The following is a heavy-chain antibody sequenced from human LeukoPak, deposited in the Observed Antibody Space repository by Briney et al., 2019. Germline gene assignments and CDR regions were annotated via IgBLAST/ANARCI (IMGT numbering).Heavy chain of an antibody. J-gene: IGHJ3*02. D-gene: IGHD3-22*01. Sequence: GATVKVSCKASGGTFSSYAISWVRQAPGQGLEWMGRIIPILGIANYAQKFQGRVTITADKSTSTAYMELSSLRSEDTAVYYCASPTYDSSGPHAFDIWGQGTMVTVSS. CDR2: IIPILGIA. V-gene: IGHV1-69*04. CDR3: ASPTYDSSGPHAFDI. CDR1: GGTFSSYA.